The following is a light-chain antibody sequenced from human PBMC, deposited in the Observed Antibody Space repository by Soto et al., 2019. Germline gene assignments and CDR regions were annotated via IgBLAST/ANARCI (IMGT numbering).Light chain of an antibody. V-gene: IGKV3-20*01. CDR2: DAS. CDR3: QQYGSSPPIT. J-gene: IGKJ5*01. Sequence: IVLTQSPATLSLSPGERATLSCRAGQSISTYLAWYQQKSGQAPRLLIYDASNRATGIPDRSSGSGSGTDFTLTISRLEPEDFAVYYCQQYGSSPPITFGQGTRLEIK. CDR1: QSISTY.